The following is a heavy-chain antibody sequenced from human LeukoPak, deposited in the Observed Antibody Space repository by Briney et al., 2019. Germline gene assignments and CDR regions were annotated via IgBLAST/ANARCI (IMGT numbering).Heavy chain of an antibody. J-gene: IGHJ5*01. D-gene: IGHD2-2*01. V-gene: IGHV4-34*01. CDR3: AGVREYCSSTSCYGNWFDS. CDR2: INLSEST. CDR1: GGSFSDYY. Sequence: SETLSLTCAVYGGSFSDYYCSWIRQPPGTGLEWIGEINLSESTNYNQSLKSRVTISVDTSKKQFSLKLSSVTAADTAVYYCAGVREYCSSTSCYGNWFDSWGQGTLVTVSS.